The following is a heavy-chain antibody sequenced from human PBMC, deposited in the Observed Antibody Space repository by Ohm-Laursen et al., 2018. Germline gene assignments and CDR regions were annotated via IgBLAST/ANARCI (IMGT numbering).Heavy chain of an antibody. J-gene: IGHJ4*02. D-gene: IGHD6-19*01. CDR3: AKEYSSGWSDY. Sequence: SLRLSCTASGFTFSTYGMHWVRQAPGKGLEWVAVISYDGSNNNYADSVKGRFTISRDNSKNTLFLQMNSLRAEDTAVYYCAKEYSSGWSDYWGQGTLATVSS. CDR1: GFTFSTYG. CDR2: ISYDGSNN. V-gene: IGHV3-30*18.